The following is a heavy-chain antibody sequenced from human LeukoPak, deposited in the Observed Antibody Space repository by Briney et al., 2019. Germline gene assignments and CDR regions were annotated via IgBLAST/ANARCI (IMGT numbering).Heavy chain of an antibody. V-gene: IGHV4-39*07. D-gene: IGHD4-23*01. Sequence: SETLSLTCTVSGDSLTGYYWGWIRQPPGKGLEWIGNIYYTGNTYYNPSLKSRVTISVDTSKNQFSLKLSSVTAADTAVYYCASILDYGGSDYWGQGTLVTVSS. CDR2: IYYTGNT. CDR1: GDSLTGYY. J-gene: IGHJ4*02. CDR3: ASILDYGGSDY.